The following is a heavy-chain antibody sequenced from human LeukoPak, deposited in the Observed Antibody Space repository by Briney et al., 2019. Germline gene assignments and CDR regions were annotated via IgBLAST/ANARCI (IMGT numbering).Heavy chain of an antibody. V-gene: IGHV3-30*02. CDR2: IRYDGSNK. CDR3: AKDGGSSSAWKDGHTTNHYFDY. J-gene: IGHJ4*02. D-gene: IGHD6-6*01. Sequence: GGSLRLSCAASGFTFSSYGMHWVRQAPGKGLEWVAFIRYDGSNKYYADSVKGRFTISRDNSKNTLYLQMNSLRAEDTAVYYCAKDGGSSSAWKDGHTTNHYFDYWGQGTLVTVSS. CDR1: GFTFSSYG.